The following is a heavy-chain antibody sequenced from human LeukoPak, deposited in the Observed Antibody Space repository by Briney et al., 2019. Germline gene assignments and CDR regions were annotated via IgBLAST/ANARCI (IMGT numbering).Heavy chain of an antibody. D-gene: IGHD4/OR15-4a*01. Sequence: GSLRLSCAASGFTFSSYSMSWVRQAPGKGLEWVSGTSDRGDYTYYADSVKGRFTISRDTSKNTLYLQMNSLRAEDTALYFCAKKAQYDGHYPLDYWGQGTLVTVSA. CDR2: TSDRGDYT. J-gene: IGHJ4*02. V-gene: IGHV3-23*01. CDR1: GFTFSSYS. CDR3: AKKAQYDGHYPLDY.